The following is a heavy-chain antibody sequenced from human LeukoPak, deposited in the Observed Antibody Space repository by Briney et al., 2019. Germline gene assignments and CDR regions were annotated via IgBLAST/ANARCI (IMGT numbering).Heavy chain of an antibody. Sequence: GGSLRLSCAASGFTFSSYAMNWVRQAPGKGLEWVSTISDSGVSTYYADSVKGRFTISRDNSKNTLYLQMNSLRAEDTAVYYCVRGSYGAYDYWGQGSLVTVSS. J-gene: IGHJ4*02. CDR1: GFTFSSYA. CDR2: ISDSGVST. V-gene: IGHV3-23*01. CDR3: VRGSYGAYDY. D-gene: IGHD4-17*01.